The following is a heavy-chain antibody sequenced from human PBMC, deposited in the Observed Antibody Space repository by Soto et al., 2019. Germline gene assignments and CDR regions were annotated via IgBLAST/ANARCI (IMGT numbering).Heavy chain of an antibody. CDR1: GFTFSSYW. V-gene: IGHV3-7*03. CDR3: ARDSYDSSGYYLP. Sequence: GGSLRLSCAASGFTFSSYWMSWVRQAPGKGLEWVANIKQDGSEKYYVDSVKGRFTISRDNAKNSLYLQMNSLRAEDTAVYYCARDSYDSSGYYLPWGQGSLVTVSS. J-gene: IGHJ5*02. CDR2: IKQDGSEK. D-gene: IGHD3-22*01.